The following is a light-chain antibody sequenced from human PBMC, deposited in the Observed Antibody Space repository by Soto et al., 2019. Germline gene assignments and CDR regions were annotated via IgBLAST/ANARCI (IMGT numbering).Light chain of an antibody. V-gene: IGKV1-5*01. Sequence: DIQMTQSPSTLSASVGDRVTIACRASQSISSRLAWYRLKTRKAPKLLIYDASTLQRGVPWRFSGSESGTEFTLTISSLQPDDFATYYCQQYNSYSTFGQGTKVDIK. J-gene: IGKJ1*01. CDR1: QSISSR. CDR2: DAS. CDR3: QQYNSYST.